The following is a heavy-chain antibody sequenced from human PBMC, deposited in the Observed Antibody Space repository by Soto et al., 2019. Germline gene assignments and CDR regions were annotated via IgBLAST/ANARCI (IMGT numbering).Heavy chain of an antibody. CDR3: ARDRRVDGSGTNYYYGMDV. J-gene: IGHJ6*02. Sequence: SETLSLTCTVSGGSISSYYWSWIRQPAGNGLEWIGLIYTSGSTNYNPSLTSRVTMSVDTSKNQFSLKLSSVTAADTAVYYCARDRRVDGSGTNYYYGMDVWGQGITVTVSS. CDR1: GGSISSYY. CDR2: IYTSGST. D-gene: IGHD3-10*01. V-gene: IGHV4-4*07.